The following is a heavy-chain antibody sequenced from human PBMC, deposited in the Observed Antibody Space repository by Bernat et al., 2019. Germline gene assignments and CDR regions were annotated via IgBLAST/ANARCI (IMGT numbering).Heavy chain of an antibody. D-gene: IGHD4-17*01. CDR3: AKDLYGDYGGVDY. CDR2: ISGGGGST. Sequence: DVQLLESGGGWVQPGGSLRLSCAASGFTFSTYAMSWARQAPGKGLEWVSAISGGGGSTYYADSVKGRFTISRDNSKNTLYLPMNSLRAEDTAVYFCAKDLYGDYGGVDYWGQGTLVTVSS. CDR1: GFTFSTYA. J-gene: IGHJ4*02. V-gene: IGHV3-23*01.